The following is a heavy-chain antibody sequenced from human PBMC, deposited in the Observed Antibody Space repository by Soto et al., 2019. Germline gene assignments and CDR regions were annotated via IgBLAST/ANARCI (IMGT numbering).Heavy chain of an antibody. CDR1: GGSMRNVY. J-gene: IGHJ4*02. CDR3: ARAHAPTLPFDF. CDR2: IFHSGNA. V-gene: IGHV4-59*01. D-gene: IGHD2-15*01. Sequence: PSETLSLTCSVSGGSMRNVYWSWIRQPPGKGLEWIGFIFHSGNAKYSPSLQSRVTMSIDTSKDQFSLSLESVTAADTAVYFCARAHAPTLPFDFWGQGTLVT.